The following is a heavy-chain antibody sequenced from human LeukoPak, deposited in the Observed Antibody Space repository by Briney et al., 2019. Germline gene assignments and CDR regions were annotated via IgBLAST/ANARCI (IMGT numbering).Heavy chain of an antibody. CDR2: IYYSGST. Sequence: SETLSLTCTVSGGSISSYSWSWIRQPPGKGLEWLGYIYYSGSTNYNPSLKSRVTISVDKSKNQFSLKLSSVTAADTAVYYCARRLIAAAGTWFDPWGQGTLVTVSS. V-gene: IGHV4-59*12. D-gene: IGHD6-13*01. CDR3: ARRLIAAAGTWFDP. J-gene: IGHJ5*02. CDR1: GGSISSYS.